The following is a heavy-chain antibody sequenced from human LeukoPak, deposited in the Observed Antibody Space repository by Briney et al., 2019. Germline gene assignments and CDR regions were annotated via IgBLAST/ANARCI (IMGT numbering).Heavy chain of an antibody. CDR1: GYTFTGYY. Sequence: ASVKVSCKASGYTFTGYYMHWVRQAPEQGLEWMGRINPNSGGTNYGQKFQGRVTMTRDTSISTAYMELSRLRSDDTAVYYCASPRGRDGYNYGFFDYWGQGTLVTVSS. V-gene: IGHV1-2*06. D-gene: IGHD5-24*01. CDR2: INPNSGGT. CDR3: ASPRGRDGYNYGFFDY. J-gene: IGHJ4*02.